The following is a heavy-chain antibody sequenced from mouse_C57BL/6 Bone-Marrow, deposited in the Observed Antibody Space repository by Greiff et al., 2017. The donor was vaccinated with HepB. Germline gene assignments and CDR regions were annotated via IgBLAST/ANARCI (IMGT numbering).Heavy chain of an antibody. CDR1: GYTFTDYY. Sequence: VQLQQSGPELVKPGASVKISCKASGYTFTDYYMNWVKQSHGKSLEWIGDINPNNGGTSYNQKFKGKATLTVDKSSSTAYMELRSLTSEDSAVYYCARSNFCYGSSWGQGTTLTVSS. D-gene: IGHD1-1*01. CDR2: INPNNGGT. CDR3: ARSNFCYGSS. V-gene: IGHV1-26*01. J-gene: IGHJ2*01.